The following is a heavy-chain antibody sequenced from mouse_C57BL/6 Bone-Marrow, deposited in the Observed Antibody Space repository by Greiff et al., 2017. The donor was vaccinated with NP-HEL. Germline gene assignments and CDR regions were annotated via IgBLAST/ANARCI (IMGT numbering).Heavy chain of an antibody. V-gene: IGHV14-4*01. CDR3: TPNCGQWFAY. CDR2: IDPENGDT. CDR1: GFNIKDDY. D-gene: IGHD4-1*02. Sequence: VQLQQSGAELVRPGASVKLSCTASGFNIKDDYMHWVKQRPEQGLEWIGWIDPENGDTEYAPKFQGKATITADTSSNTAYLQLSSLTSEDTAVYYCTPNCGQWFAYWGQGTLVTVSA. J-gene: IGHJ3*01.